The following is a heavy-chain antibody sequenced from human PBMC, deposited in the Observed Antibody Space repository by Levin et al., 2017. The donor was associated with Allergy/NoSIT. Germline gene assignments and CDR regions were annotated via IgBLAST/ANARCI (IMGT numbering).Heavy chain of an antibody. CDR3: ARAPWLGYFDF. D-gene: IGHD6-19*01. CDR1: GGSITSSNW. Sequence: GSLRLSCAVSGGSITSSNWWSWVRQAPGKGLESIGEIYHSGTTNYNPSLKSRVTISVDKSKNQFSLRLTSMTAADTAVYYCARAPWLGYFDFWGQGTMVTVSS. V-gene: IGHV4-4*02. J-gene: IGHJ3*01. CDR2: IYHSGTT.